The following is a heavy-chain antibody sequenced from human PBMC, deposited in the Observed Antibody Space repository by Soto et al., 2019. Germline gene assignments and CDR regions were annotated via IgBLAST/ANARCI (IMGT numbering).Heavy chain of an antibody. V-gene: IGHV5-10-1*01. CDR2: IDPSDSYT. CDR1: GYSFTSYW. CDR3: TRWYYCSSTCYVDYYYYGMDV. J-gene: IGHJ6*02. D-gene: IGHD2-2*01. Sequence: GESLKISCKGSGYSFTSYWISWVRQMPGKGLEWMGRIDPSDSYTNYSPSFQGHVTISADKSISTAYLQWSSLKASDTAMYYCTRWYYCSSTCYVDYYYYGMDVWGQGTTVTVSS.